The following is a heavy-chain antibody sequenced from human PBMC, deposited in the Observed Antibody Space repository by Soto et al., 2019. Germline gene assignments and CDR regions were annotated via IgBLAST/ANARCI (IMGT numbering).Heavy chain of an antibody. CDR2: VYYPGST. V-gene: IGHV4-59*08. Sequence: QVQLQESGPGLVRPSETLSLTCTVSGGSISNFYWSWIRQPPGKGLEWIGYVYYPGSTSYNPSLKRRVTFSADSSRGQFSLRLNSVTAADTAVYYCARTVLGPDLLADSFVDYYYYMDVWGQGTTVTVSS. D-gene: IGHD3-9*01. CDR1: GGSISNFY. CDR3: ARTVLGPDLLADSFVDYYYYMDV. J-gene: IGHJ6*03.